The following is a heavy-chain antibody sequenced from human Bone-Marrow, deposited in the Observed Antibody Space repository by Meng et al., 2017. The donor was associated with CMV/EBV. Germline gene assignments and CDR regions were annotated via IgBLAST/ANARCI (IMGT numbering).Heavy chain of an antibody. Sequence: SETLSLTCTVSGVSVTSSFWNWIRQPPGKGLEWIGYIYYSGSTNYNRSLKSRVTISVDTSKNQFSLKLSSVTAADTAVDYGARMTTVTYAFDIWGQGTMVTVSS. J-gene: IGHJ3*02. V-gene: IGHV4-59*02. CDR1: GVSVTSSF. D-gene: IGHD4-11*01. CDR3: ARMTTVTYAFDI. CDR2: IYYSGST.